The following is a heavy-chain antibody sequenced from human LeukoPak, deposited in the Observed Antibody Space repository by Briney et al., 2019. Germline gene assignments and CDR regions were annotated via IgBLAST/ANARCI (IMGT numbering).Heavy chain of an antibody. Sequence: KTSETLSLTRTVSGGSISSGGYYWSWIRQHPGKGLEWIGYIYYSGSTYYNPSLKSRVTISVDTSKNQFSLKLSSVTAADTAVYYCARDQVQRPLYYYYGMDVWGQGTTVTVSS. CDR3: ARDQVQRPLYYYYGMDV. J-gene: IGHJ6*02. D-gene: IGHD1-1*01. V-gene: IGHV4-31*03. CDR1: GGSISSGGYY. CDR2: IYYSGST.